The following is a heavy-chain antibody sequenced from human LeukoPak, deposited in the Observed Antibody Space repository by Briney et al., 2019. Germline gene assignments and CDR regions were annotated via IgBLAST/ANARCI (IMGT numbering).Heavy chain of an antibody. D-gene: IGHD3-22*01. J-gene: IGHJ3*02. CDR2: IYYSGST. Sequence: SSETLSLTCTVSGGSISSYYWSWIRQPPGKGLEWIGYIYYSGSTNYNPSLKSRVTISVDTSKNQFSLKLSSVTAADTAVYYCAREAGGKYYYDSSGYHTGRAFDIWGQGTMVTVSS. CDR1: GGSISSYY. V-gene: IGHV4-59*01. CDR3: AREAGGKYYYDSSGYHTGRAFDI.